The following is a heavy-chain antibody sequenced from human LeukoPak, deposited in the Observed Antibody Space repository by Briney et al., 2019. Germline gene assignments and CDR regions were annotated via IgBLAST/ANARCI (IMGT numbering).Heavy chain of an antibody. D-gene: IGHD2-15*01. CDR1: GYTLTGLS. Sequence: ASVKVSCKVSGYTLTGLSMHWVRQAPGKGLEWMGGFDPEDGETIYAQKFQGRVTMTEDASTDTAYMELSSLRSEDTAVYYCATGGYWYFDLWGRGTLVTVSS. CDR3: ATGGYWYFDL. CDR2: FDPEDGET. V-gene: IGHV1-24*01. J-gene: IGHJ2*01.